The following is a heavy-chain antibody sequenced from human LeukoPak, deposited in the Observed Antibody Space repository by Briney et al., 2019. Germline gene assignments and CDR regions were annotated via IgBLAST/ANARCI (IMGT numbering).Heavy chain of an antibody. D-gene: IGHD3-10*01. Sequence: SSETLSLTCTVSGGSISSYYWSWIRQPPGKGLEWIGEINHSGSTNYNPSLKSRVTISVDTSKNQFSLKLSSVTAADTAVYYCASGYYSSGSYYTYYMDVWGKGTTVTISS. V-gene: IGHV4-34*01. CDR2: INHSGST. CDR3: ASGYYSSGSYYTYYMDV. J-gene: IGHJ6*03. CDR1: GGSISSYY.